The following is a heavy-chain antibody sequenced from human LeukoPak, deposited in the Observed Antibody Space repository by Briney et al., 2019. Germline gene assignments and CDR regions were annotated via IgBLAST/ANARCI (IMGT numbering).Heavy chain of an antibody. Sequence: PGGSLRLSCAASGFTFSSYGMHWVRQAPGKGLEWVAVISYDGSNKYYADPVKGRFTISRDNSKNTLYLQMNSLRAEDTAVYYCAKDNGDILTGYYPYYYYCMDVWGQGTTVTVSS. CDR3: AKDNGDILTGYYPYYYYCMDV. D-gene: IGHD3-9*01. V-gene: IGHV3-30*18. CDR1: GFTFSSYG. J-gene: IGHJ6*02. CDR2: ISYDGSNK.